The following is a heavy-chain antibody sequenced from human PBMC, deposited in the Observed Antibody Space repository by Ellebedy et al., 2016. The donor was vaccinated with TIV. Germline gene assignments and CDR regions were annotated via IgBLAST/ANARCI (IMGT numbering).Heavy chain of an antibody. V-gene: IGHV4-34*01. CDR2: INHSGST. CDR3: ARGRRFFYYYGMDV. J-gene: IGHJ6*02. CDR1: GGSFSGYS. Sequence: MPSETLSLTCAVYGGSFSGYSWSWIRQSPGKGLEWTGEINHSGSTNYNPSLKSRVTISVDTSKNQFSLKLSPVTAADTAVYYFARGRRFFYYYGMDVWGQGTTVTVSS. D-gene: IGHD3-3*01.